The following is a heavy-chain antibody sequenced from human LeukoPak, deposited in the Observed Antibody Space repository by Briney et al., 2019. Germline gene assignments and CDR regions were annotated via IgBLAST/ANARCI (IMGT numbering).Heavy chain of an antibody. J-gene: IGHJ4*02. CDR1: GFTFSSYG. CDR3: VYYDSSGYYYGRLRY. V-gene: IGHV3-30*03. Sequence: GGSLRLSCAASGFTFSSYGMHWVRQAPGKGLEWVAVISYDGSNKYYADSVKGRFTISRDNSKNTLYLQMNSLRAEDTAVYYCVYYDSSGYYYGRLRYWGQGTPVTVSS. D-gene: IGHD3-22*01. CDR2: ISYDGSNK.